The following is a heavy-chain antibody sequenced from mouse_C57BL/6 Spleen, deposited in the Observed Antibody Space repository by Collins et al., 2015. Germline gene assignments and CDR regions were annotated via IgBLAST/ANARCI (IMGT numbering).Heavy chain of an antibody. CDR2: ISYDGSN. V-gene: IGHV3-6*01. D-gene: IGHD1-1*01. J-gene: IGHJ4*01. CDR1: GYSITSGYY. Sequence: DVRLQESGPGLVKPSQSLSLTCSVTGYSITSGYYWNWIRQFPGNKLEWMGYISYDGSNNYNPSLKNRISITRDTSKNQFFLKLNSVTTEDTATYYCASYYYGSSYVEAMDYWGQGTSVTVSS. CDR3: ASYYYGSSYVEAMDY.